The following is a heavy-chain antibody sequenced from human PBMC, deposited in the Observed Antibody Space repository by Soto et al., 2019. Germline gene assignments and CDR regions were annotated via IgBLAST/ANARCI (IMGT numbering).Heavy chain of an antibody. CDR1: GYTFTGYY. V-gene: IGHV1-2*02. Sequence: ASVKVSCKASGYTFTGYYMHWVRQAPGQGLEWMGWINPNSGGTNYAQKFQGRVTMTRDTSISTAYMELSKLRSDDAAVYYCARGLRIAVAGGYWGQGTLVTVSS. J-gene: IGHJ4*02. CDR2: INPNSGGT. D-gene: IGHD6-19*01. CDR3: ARGLRIAVAGGY.